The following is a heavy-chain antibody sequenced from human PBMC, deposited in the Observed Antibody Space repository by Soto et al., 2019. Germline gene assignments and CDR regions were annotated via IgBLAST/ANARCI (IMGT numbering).Heavy chain of an antibody. CDR1: GGTPSNSA. V-gene: IGHV1-69*01. CDR2: IIPVFGLV. D-gene: IGHD3-22*01. Sequence: QVHLLLQSGAEVKKPGSSVKVSCKASGGTPSNSAISWVRQAPGQELEWMGGIIPVFGLVKYAQNFQGRVTITADESTNTAYMALSSPRPEDTAVYYCAGGRIVVVGSRASYGMDVWGQGTTVTVSS. J-gene: IGHJ6*02. CDR3: AGGRIVVVGSRASYGMDV.